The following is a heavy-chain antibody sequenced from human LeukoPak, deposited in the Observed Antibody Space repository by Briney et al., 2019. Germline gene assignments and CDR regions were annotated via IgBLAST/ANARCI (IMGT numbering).Heavy chain of an antibody. Sequence: GGSLRLSCATSGFPFSDYYMSWIRQAPGKGLEWISYIRYSATDIYYADSVKGRFTISRDSGKKSLYLQMNSLRADDTAVYYCARDDMLERPSFDVWGQGTMVTVSS. D-gene: IGHD1-1*01. V-gene: IGHV3-11*01. CDR2: IRYSATDI. CDR1: GFPFSDYY. CDR3: ARDDMLERPSFDV. J-gene: IGHJ3*01.